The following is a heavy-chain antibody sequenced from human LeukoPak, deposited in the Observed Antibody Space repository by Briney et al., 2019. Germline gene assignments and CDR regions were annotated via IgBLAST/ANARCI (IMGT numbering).Heavy chain of an antibody. V-gene: IGHV3-43*02. J-gene: IGHJ6*02. CDR3: AKDFGYSSGWYVRGYYYYGMDV. Sequence: SGGSQRLSCAASGFTFDDYAMHWVRQAPGKGLEWVSLISGDGGSTYYADSVKGRFTISRDNSKNSLYLQMNSLRTEDTALYYCAKDFGYSSGWYVRGYYYYGMDVWGQGTTVTVSS. CDR1: GFTFDDYA. CDR2: ISGDGGST. D-gene: IGHD6-19*01.